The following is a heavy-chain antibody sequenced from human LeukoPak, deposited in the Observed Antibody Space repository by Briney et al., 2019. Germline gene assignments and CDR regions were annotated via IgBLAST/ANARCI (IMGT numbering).Heavy chain of an antibody. CDR1: GFTFSSYS. V-gene: IGHV3-48*04. Sequence: PGGSLRLSCAASGFTFSSYSMNWVRQAPGKGLEWVSYISSSSSTIYYADSVKGRFTISRDNAKNTLYLQMNSLRGEDTAVYYCAGDGGTDTHDWYFDLWGRGTQVTVSS. J-gene: IGHJ2*01. CDR2: ISSSSSTI. CDR3: AGDGGTDTHDWYFDL. D-gene: IGHD1-1*01.